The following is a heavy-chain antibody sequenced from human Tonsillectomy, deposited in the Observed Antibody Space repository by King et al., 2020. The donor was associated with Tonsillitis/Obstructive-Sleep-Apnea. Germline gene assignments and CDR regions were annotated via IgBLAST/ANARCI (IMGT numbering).Heavy chain of an antibody. D-gene: IGHD3-3*01. CDR3: ARGEDIGALLGVVPPLGH. CDR1: GGSFSAYY. Sequence: HVQLQQWGAGLLEPSETLSLPCAVYGGSFSAYYWSWIRQPPGKGLEWIGEINHSGSTNSNPSLKSRVTMSVDTFKKQFSLRLNSVTAADTAVYYCARGEDIGALLGVVPPLGHWGQGTLVTVSS. J-gene: IGHJ1*01. V-gene: IGHV4-34*01. CDR2: INHSGST.